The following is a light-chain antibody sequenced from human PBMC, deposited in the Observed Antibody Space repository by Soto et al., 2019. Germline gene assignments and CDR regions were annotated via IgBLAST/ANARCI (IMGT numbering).Light chain of an antibody. J-gene: IGLJ2*01. CDR3: QSYDTNNHVI. CDR1: SGSIASSY. V-gene: IGLV6-57*04. CDR2: EDN. Sequence: NFMLAQPHSLSESPGKTITISCTRSSGSIASSYVQWYQLRPGSAPTTVIYEDNQRPSGVPDRFSGSIDSSSNSASLSISGLKTEDEADYYCQSYDTNNHVIFGGGTKLT.